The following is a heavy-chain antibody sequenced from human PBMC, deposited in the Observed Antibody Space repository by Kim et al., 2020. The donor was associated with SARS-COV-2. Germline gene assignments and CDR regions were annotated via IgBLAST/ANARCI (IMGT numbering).Heavy chain of an antibody. CDR3: ARDSTFYCSSTSCPWFPEPLGY. V-gene: IGHV3-74*01. D-gene: IGHD2-2*01. Sequence: GGSLRLSCAASGFTFSSYWMHWVRQAPGKGLVWVSRINSDGSSTSYADSVKGRFTISRDNAKNTLYLQMNSLRAEDTAVYYCARDSTFYCSSTSCPWFPEPLGYWGQGTLVTVSS. CDR1: GFTFSSYW. CDR2: INSDGSST. J-gene: IGHJ4*02.